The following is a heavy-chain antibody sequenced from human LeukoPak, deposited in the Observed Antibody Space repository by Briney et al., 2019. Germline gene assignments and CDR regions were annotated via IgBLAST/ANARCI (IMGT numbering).Heavy chain of an antibody. CDR1: GGSFSGYY. CDR3: ARAPAAGYFQH. Sequence: SETLSLTCAVYGGSFSGYYWSWIRQPPGKGLEWIGEINHSGSTNYNPSLKSRVTISVDTSKNQFSLKLNSLTAADTAVYYCARAPAAGYFQHWGQGTPVTVSS. CDR2: INHSGST. V-gene: IGHV4-34*01. J-gene: IGHJ1*01.